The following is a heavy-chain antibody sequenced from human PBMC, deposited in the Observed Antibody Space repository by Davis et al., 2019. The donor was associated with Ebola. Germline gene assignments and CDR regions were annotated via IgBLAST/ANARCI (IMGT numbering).Heavy chain of an antibody. CDR3: AKSGGAQGVCWYFDL. V-gene: IGHV3-30*18. J-gene: IGHJ2*01. CDR2: ISYDGSNK. D-gene: IGHD2-15*01. Sequence: GESLKISCAASGFTFSSYGMPWVRQAPGKGLELVAVISYDGSNKYYADSVKGRFTISRDNSKNTLYLQMNSLRAEDTAVYYCAKSGGAQGVCWYFDLWGRGTLVTVSS. CDR1: GFTFSSYG.